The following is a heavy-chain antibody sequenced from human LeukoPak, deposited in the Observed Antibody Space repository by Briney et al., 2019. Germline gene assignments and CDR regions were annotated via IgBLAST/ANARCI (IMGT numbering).Heavy chain of an antibody. CDR1: GFPFSSYP. Sequence: GGSLRLSCAGSGFPFSSYPISWVRQPPGKGLEWVSAITASGDSTYYADSVKGRFTISRDNSKNTLYLQMNSLRAEDTAVYYCAKGGMDVWGQGTTVTVSS. CDR3: AKGGMDV. V-gene: IGHV3-23*01. CDR2: ITASGDST. J-gene: IGHJ6*02.